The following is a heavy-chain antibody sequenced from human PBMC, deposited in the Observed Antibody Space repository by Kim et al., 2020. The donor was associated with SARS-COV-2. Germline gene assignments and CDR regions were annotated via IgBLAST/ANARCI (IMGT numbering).Heavy chain of an antibody. CDR2: ISDSGET. Sequence: GGSLRLSCAASGFTFSAYAMAWVRQAPGKGLEWVSTISDSGETYYADSVMGRFTISRDNSKNTLYLQMNSLRAEDTAIFHCAKDSRGTYRPHDYWGPGTLVTVPS. D-gene: IGHD1-26*01. CDR1: GFTFSAYA. J-gene: IGHJ4*02. V-gene: IGHV3-23*01. CDR3: AKDSRGTYRPHDY.